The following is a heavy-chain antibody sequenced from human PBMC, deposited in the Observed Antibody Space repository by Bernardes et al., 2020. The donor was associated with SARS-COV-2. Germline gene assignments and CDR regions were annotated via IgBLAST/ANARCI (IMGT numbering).Heavy chain of an antibody. V-gene: IGHV4-4*02. CDR2: IYHSGST. D-gene: IGHD6-19*01. J-gene: IGHJ3*02. CDR3: ARWGSLFVAGTGLNGEAFDI. Sequence: SETLSLTCAVSGGSISSSNWWSWVRQPPGKGLEWIGEIYHSGSTNYNPSLKSRVTISVDKSKNQFSLKLSSVTAADTAVYYCARWGSLFVAGTGLNGEAFDIWGQGTMVTVSS. CDR1: GGSISSSNW.